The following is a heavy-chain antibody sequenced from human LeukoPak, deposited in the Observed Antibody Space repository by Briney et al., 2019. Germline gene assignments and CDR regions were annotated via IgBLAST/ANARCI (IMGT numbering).Heavy chain of an antibody. CDR1: GGTFSSYA. CDR3: ARGRPGEWELLYFDY. Sequence: GASVKVSCKASGGTFSSYAISWVRQAPGQGLEWMGGIIPIFGTANYAQKFQGRVTITADESTSTAYMELSSLRSEDTAVYYCARGRPGEWELLYFDYWGQGTLVTVSS. V-gene: IGHV1-69*13. CDR2: IIPIFGTA. D-gene: IGHD1-26*01. J-gene: IGHJ4*02.